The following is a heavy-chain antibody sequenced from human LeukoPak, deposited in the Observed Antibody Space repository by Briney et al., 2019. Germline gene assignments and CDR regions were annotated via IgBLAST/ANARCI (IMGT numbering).Heavy chain of an antibody. CDR2: IDHSGST. CDR3: ARREYSSSWPKPGYFYYMDV. CDR1: GYSISSGYC. D-gene: IGHD6-13*01. V-gene: IGHV4-38-2*02. J-gene: IGHJ6*03. Sequence: SETLSLTCTVSGYSISSGYCWGWIRQPPGKGLEWTGSIDHSGSTYYNPSLKSRITISVDTSKNQFSLKLSSVTAADTAVYYCARREYSSSWPKPGYFYYMDVWGKGTTVTISS.